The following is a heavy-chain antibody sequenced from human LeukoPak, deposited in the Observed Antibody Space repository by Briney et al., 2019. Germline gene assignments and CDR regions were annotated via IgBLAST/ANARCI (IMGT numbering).Heavy chain of an antibody. V-gene: IGHV4-59*08. Sequence: SETLSLTCTVSGDSISSYYWTWIRQPPGRGLEWVGYIYYSGSTNYNPSLKSRVTISLDTSNNQFSLKLSSVTAADTAIYYCATYTRHCSGGTCYSIDYWGQGTLVSVSS. D-gene: IGHD2-15*01. CDR2: IYYSGST. CDR3: ATYTRHCSGGTCYSIDY. CDR1: GDSISSYY. J-gene: IGHJ4*02.